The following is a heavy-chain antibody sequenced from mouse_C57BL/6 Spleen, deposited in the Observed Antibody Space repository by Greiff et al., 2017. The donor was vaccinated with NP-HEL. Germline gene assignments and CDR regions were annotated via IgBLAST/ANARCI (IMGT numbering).Heavy chain of an antibody. CDR3: ARGYYGSSYYFDY. D-gene: IGHD1-1*01. CDR2: IYPGDGDT. Sequence: VKLQESGPELVKPGASVKISCKASGYAFSSSWMNWVKQRPGKGLEWIGRIYPGDGDTNYNGKFKGKATLTADKSSSTAYMQLSSLTSEDSAVYFCARGYYGSSYYFDYWGQGTTLTVSS. J-gene: IGHJ2*01. V-gene: IGHV1-82*01. CDR1: GYAFSSSW.